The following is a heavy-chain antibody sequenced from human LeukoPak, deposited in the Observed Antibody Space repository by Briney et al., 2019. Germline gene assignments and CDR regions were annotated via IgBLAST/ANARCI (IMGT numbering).Heavy chain of an antibody. J-gene: IGHJ4*02. Sequence: GGSLRLSCAASGFTFSSYGMSWVREAPGKGPQWVSAITGSGGTTYYADSVKGRFTISRDNSKNTLYLQMNSLRAEDTAVYYCAKIQGYFDYWSQGNLVTVSS. CDR3: AKIQGYFDY. V-gene: IGHV3-23*01. CDR1: GFTFSSYG. CDR2: ITGSGGTT.